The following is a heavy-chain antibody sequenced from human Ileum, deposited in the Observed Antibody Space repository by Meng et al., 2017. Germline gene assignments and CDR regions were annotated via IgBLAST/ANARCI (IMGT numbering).Heavy chain of an antibody. V-gene: IGHV1-2*06. J-gene: IGHJ4*02. Sequence: VQLVQSGAEVKKPGASVKVYCNASVYTVTGYYMHWVRQAPGQGLEWMGRINPNSGGTNYAQKFQGRVTMTRDTSISTAYMELSRLRSDDTAVYYCARDFGIAVAGNIDYWGQGTLVTVSS. CDR2: INPNSGGT. CDR3: ARDFGIAVAGNIDY. D-gene: IGHD6-19*01. CDR1: VYTVTGYY.